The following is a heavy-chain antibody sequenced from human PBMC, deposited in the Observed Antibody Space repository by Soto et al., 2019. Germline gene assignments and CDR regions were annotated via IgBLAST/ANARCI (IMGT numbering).Heavy chain of an antibody. J-gene: IGHJ6*02. Sequence: QVQLVESGGGVVQPGRSLRLSCAASGFTFSSYGMHWVRQAPGKGLEWVAVIWYDGSNKYYADSVKGRFTISRDNSKNTLYLQMNSLRAKDTAVYYCARFSTSYYYYGMDVWGQGTTVTVSS. CDR3: ARFSTSYYYYGMDV. CDR1: GFTFSSYG. V-gene: IGHV3-33*01. D-gene: IGHD2-2*01. CDR2: IWYDGSNK.